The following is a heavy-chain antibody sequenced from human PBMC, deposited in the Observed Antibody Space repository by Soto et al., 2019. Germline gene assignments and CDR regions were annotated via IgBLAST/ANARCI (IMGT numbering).Heavy chain of an antibody. J-gene: IGHJ3*02. CDR2: ISGSGGST. V-gene: IGHV3-23*01. Sequence: GGSLRLSCAASGFTFSSYAMSWVRQAPGKGLEWVSAISGSGGSTYYADSVKGRFTISRDNSKNTLYLQMNSLRAEDTAVYDCAKDDYDSIGPYTEDAFHIWCQGTIVTVSS. CDR3: AKDDYDSIGPYTEDAFHI. D-gene: IGHD3-22*01. CDR1: GFTFSSYA.